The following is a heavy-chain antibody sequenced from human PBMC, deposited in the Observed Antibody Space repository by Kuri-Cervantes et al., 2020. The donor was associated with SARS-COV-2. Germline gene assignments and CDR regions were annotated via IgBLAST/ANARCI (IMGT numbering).Heavy chain of an antibody. CDR3: ARYGAVERDYYYYYGMDV. Sequence: LKISCAASGFTVSSNYMSWVRQAPGKGLEWVSVIYSGGSTYYADSVKGRFTISRDNSKNTLYLQMNSLRAEDTAVYYCARYGAVERDYYYYYGMDVWGQGTTVTVSS. CDR2: IYSGGST. J-gene: IGHJ6*02. V-gene: IGHV3-66*01. CDR1: GFTVSSNY. D-gene: IGHD1-1*01.